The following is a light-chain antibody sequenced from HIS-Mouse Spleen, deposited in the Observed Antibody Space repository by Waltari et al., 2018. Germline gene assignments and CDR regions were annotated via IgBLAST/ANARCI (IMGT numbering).Light chain of an antibody. CDR1: SSDVGSYNL. CDR3: CSYAGSSTVV. J-gene: IGLJ2*01. V-gene: IGLV2-23*01. CDR2: EGS. Sequence: QSALTQPASVSGSPGQSITISCTGTSSDVGSYNLVSWYQQHPGKAPKLMIYEGSKRPSGVSCRFSGSKSGTTASRTISGLQAEDEADYYCCSYAGSSTVVFGRGTKLTVL.